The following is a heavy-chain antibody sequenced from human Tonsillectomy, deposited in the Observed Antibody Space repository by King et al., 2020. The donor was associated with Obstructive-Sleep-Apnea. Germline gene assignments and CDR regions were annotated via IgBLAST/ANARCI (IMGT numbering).Heavy chain of an antibody. V-gene: IGHV1-2*02. CDR2: INPNSGGT. CDR3: ASDGAAELHRRPNYFDY. D-gene: IGHD6-25*01. Sequence: QLVQSGAEVKKPGASVKVSCRASGYIFTDYYIHWVRQAPGQGLEWLGWINPNSGGTDYAQKFQGRVTMTRDTSISTAYMDLGRLTSDETAAYICASDGAAELHRRPNYFDYWGQGTLVTVSS. J-gene: IGHJ4*02. CDR1: GYIFTDYY.